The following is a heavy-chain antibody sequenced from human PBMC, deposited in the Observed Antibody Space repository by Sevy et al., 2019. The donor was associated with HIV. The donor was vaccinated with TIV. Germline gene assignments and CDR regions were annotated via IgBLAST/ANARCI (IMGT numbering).Heavy chain of an antibody. Sequence: GESLKISCKGSGYSFTSYWIGWVRQMPGKGLEWMGIIYPDDSDTRYSPSFQGQVTISADKSISTAYLQWSSLKASDTAMYYSTRPSPSDGSKGVGELLARDAFDIWGQGTMVTVSS. CDR2: IYPDDSDT. CDR1: GYSFTSYW. CDR3: TRPSPSDGSKGVGELLARDAFDI. D-gene: IGHD3-10*01. V-gene: IGHV5-51*01. J-gene: IGHJ3*02.